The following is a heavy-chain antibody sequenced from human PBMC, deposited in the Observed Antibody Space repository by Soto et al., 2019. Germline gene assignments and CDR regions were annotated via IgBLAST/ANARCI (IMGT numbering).Heavy chain of an antibody. Sequence: XGSLRLSCAASGFTFSSYAMHWVRQAPGKGLEWVAVISYDGSNKYYADSVKGRFTISRDNSKNTLYLQMNSLRAEDTAVYYCATAEVDTWGQGTLVTVSS. CDR2: ISYDGSNK. V-gene: IGHV3-30-3*01. J-gene: IGHJ5*02. CDR1: GFTFSSYA. CDR3: ATAEVDT.